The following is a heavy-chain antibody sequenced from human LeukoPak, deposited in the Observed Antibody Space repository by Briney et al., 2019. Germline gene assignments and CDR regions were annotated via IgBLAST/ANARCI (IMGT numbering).Heavy chain of an antibody. Sequence: GGSLRLSCAAAGFTFSSYAMSWVRQAPGKGLEWVSAISGSGGSTYYADSVKGRFTISRDNSKNTLYLQINSLRAEDTAVYYCAKTMVFAFDYWGQGTLVTVSS. CDR1: GFTFSSYA. J-gene: IGHJ4*02. CDR3: AKTMVFAFDY. D-gene: IGHD3-10*01. CDR2: ISGSGGST. V-gene: IGHV3-23*01.